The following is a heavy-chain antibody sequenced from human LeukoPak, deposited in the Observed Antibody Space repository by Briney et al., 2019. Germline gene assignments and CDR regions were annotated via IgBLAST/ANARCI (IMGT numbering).Heavy chain of an antibody. CDR2: ISGSGGST. D-gene: IGHD3-10*01. Sequence: GGSLRLSCAASGFTFSSYAMSWVRQAPGKGLEWVSAISGSGGSTYYADSVKGRFTISRDNSKNTLYLQMNSLRAEDTAVYYCAKAIHYGSGSYRYYFDDWGQGTLVTVSS. V-gene: IGHV3-23*01. J-gene: IGHJ4*02. CDR3: AKAIHYGSGSYRYYFDD. CDR1: GFTFSSYA.